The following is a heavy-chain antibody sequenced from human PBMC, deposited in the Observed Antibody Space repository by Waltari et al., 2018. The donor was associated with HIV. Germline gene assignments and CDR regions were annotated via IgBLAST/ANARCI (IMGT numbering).Heavy chain of an antibody. CDR3: VKDSGRAADVFDL. CDR1: GFIFTDFA. CDR2: IRGGGET. D-gene: IGHD3-10*01. V-gene: IGHV3-23*01. Sequence: QLLESGGGLVEPGGSLRLSCAASGFIFTDFAMDWVRQAPGKGLEWVSAIRGGGETFYADSVKGRFTISRDNSNNTLYLQMNSLRADDAAVYYCVKDSGRAADVFDLLGQGTMVTVSS. J-gene: IGHJ3*01.